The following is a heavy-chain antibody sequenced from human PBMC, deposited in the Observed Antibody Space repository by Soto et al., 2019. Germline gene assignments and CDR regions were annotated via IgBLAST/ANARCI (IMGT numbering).Heavy chain of an antibody. CDR2: IYTGGST. J-gene: IGHJ4*02. CDR1: GFTVSTNY. V-gene: IGHV3-53*01. CDR3: AKCMGSSWIGVIDN. D-gene: IGHD6-13*01. Sequence: GGSLRLSCAASGFTVSTNYMSWVRQSPGKGLEWVSVIYTGGSTYYADSVKGRFTISRDNSKNRLFLQMNSPRAEDTAIYYCAKCMGSSWIGVIDNWGQGTLVTVSS.